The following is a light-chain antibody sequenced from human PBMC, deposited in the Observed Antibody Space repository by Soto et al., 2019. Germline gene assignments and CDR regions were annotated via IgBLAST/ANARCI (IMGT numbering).Light chain of an antibody. CDR2: EGS. CDR3: CSYAGSTTYV. J-gene: IGLJ1*01. V-gene: IGLV2-23*01. CDR1: SSDVGNYNL. Sequence: QSALTQPASVSGSPGRSITISCTGTSSDVGNYNLVTWYQQHPGKAPKLMIYEGSKRPSGVSNRFSGSKSGNTASLTISGLQAEDEADYYCCSYAGSTTYVFGTGTKLTVL.